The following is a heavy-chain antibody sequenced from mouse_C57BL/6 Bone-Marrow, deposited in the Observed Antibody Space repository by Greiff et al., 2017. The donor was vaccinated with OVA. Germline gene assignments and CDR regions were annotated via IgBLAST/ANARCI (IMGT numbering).Heavy chain of an antibody. CDR3: ARESYSNYWFAY. J-gene: IGHJ3*01. Sequence: VKLMESGPGLVAPSQCLSITCTVSGFSLTSYAISWVRQPPGKGLEWLGVIWTGGGTNYYSALKSRLSISKDNSKSQVFLKMNSLQTDDTARYYCARESYSNYWFAYWGQGTLVTVSA. CDR2: IWTGGGT. CDR1: GFSLTSYA. D-gene: IGHD2-5*01. V-gene: IGHV2-9-1*01.